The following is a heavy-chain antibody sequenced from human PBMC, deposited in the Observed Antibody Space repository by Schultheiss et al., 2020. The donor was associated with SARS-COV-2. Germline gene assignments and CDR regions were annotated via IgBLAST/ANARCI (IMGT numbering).Heavy chain of an antibody. CDR1: GGSISSGAYY. CDR2: IYYSGNT. J-gene: IGHJ6*03. CDR3: ASGGSYSGYVLYYYYYMDV. Sequence: SETLSLTCTVSGGSISSGAYYWSCIRQYPGKGLEWIGYIYYSGNTYYNPSLKSRVTISVDTSKNQFSLKLSSVTAADTVVYYCASGGSYSGYVLYYYYYMDVWGKGTTVTVSS. D-gene: IGHD5-12*01. V-gene: IGHV4-30-4*08.